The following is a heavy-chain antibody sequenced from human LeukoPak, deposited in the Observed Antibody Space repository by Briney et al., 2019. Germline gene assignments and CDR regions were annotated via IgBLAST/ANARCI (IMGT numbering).Heavy chain of an antibody. D-gene: IGHD3-3*01. Sequence: SVKVSCKASGGTFSSYAISWVRQAPGQGLEWMGRIIPILGIANYAQKFQGRVTITADKSTSTAYMGLSSLRSEDTAVYYCARVSGYDFWSGYPGYWGQGTLVTVSS. V-gene: IGHV1-69*04. CDR3: ARVSGYDFWSGYPGY. J-gene: IGHJ4*02. CDR2: IIPILGIA. CDR1: GGTFSSYA.